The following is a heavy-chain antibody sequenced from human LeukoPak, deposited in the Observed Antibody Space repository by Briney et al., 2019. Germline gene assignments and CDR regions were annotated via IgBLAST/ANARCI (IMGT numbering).Heavy chain of an antibody. J-gene: IGHJ4*02. V-gene: IGHV3-48*03. CDR3: ARGIAAAFYFDY. D-gene: IGHD6-13*01. CDR2: ISGSGSTI. Sequence: PWGSLRLSCAASGFTFSSYEMNWVRQAPGKGLEWVSYISGSGSTIYYADSVKGRFTISRDNAKNSLYLQMNSLRAEDTAVYYCARGIAAAFYFDYWGQGTLVTVSS. CDR1: GFTFSSYE.